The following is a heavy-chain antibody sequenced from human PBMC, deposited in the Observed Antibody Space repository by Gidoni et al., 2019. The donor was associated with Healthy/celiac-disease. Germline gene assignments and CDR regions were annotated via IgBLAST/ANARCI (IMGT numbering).Heavy chain of an antibody. V-gene: IGHV3-33*01. CDR1: GFTFSSYG. D-gene: IGHD2-2*01. Sequence: QVQLVESGGGVVQPGRSLRLSCAASGFTFSSYGMHWVRQAPGKGLEWVAVRWYDGSNKYYADSVKGRFTISRDNSKNTLYLQMNSLRAEDTAVYYCARRGRVVVPAGEKTGYGMDVWGQGTTVTVSS. J-gene: IGHJ6*02. CDR2: RWYDGSNK. CDR3: ARRGRVVVPAGEKTGYGMDV.